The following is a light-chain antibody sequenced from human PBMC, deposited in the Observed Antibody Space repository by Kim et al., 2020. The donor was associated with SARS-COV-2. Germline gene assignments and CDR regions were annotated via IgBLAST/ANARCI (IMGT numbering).Light chain of an antibody. CDR1: SSDIGGYNY. CDR3: SSYTFSSTIV. CDR2: DVS. V-gene: IGLV2-14*03. J-gene: IGLJ2*01. Sequence: GQSITISFTGTSSDIGGYNYVFWYQQHPGRAPQLIIFDVSNRPSGVSTRFSGSKSGNTASLTISGLQAEDEAHYYCSSYTFSSTIVFGGGTQLTVL.